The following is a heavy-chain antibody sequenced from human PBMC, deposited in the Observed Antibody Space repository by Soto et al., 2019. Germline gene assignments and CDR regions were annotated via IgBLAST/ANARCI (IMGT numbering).Heavy chain of an antibody. D-gene: IGHD3-10*01. CDR3: TTDRRGGFGEV. CDR2: IKSETDGGTS. Sequence: EVQLVESGGGFVKPGGSLRLSCAASGFTFIDAWMNWVRQAPGKGLEWVGRIKSETDGGTSDYAAPVQGRFIISRDDSKNILHLQMNSLKPDDTAAYYCTTDRRGGFGEVWGQGTLVTVSS. CDR1: GFTFIDAW. J-gene: IGHJ4*02. V-gene: IGHV3-15*07.